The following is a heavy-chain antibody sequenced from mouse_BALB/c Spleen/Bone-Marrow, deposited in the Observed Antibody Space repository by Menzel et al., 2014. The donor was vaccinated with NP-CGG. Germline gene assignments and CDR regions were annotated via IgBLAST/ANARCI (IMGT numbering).Heavy chain of an antibody. D-gene: IGHD2-4*01. CDR1: GYTFTDKW. J-gene: IGHJ4*01. CDR3: ARGGHDFSLDY. Sequence: QVQLQQPGAEFVMPGASVKMSCKASGYTFTDKWMHWVKQRPGQGLEWIGAIDTSDSYINYNPKFKGKASLTVDASSSTAYMHLSSLTSDDSAVYYCARGGHDFSLDYWGQGTSVIVSS. V-gene: IGHV1-69*01. CDR2: IDTSDSYI.